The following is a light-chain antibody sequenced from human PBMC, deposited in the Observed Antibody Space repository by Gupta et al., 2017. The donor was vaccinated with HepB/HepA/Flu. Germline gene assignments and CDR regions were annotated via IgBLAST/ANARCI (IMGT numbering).Light chain of an antibody. CDR3: QQYGRSPWT. V-gene: IGKV3-20*01. Sequence: IALTQSPGTLSLSPGERATLSCRASQSVSSNYLAWYQQKPGQAPRLLIYGASSRATGIPDFTLTISRLEPEDFAVYYCQQYGRSPWTFGQGTKVEIK. J-gene: IGKJ1*01. CDR2: GAS. CDR1: QSVSSNY.